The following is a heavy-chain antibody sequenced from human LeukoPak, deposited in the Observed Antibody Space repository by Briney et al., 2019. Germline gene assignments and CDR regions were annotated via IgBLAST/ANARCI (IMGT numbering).Heavy chain of an antibody. CDR3: AKGVLYSSSWSSAFDI. CDR1: GFTFSSYA. J-gene: IGHJ3*02. V-gene: IGHV3-23*01. Sequence: GGSLRLSCAASGFTFSSYAMSWVRQAPGKGLEWVSAISGSGGSTYYADSVKGRFTISRDNSKNTLYLQMNSLRAEDTAVYYCAKGVLYSSSWSSAFDIWGQGTMVTVSS. D-gene: IGHD6-13*01. CDR2: ISGSGGST.